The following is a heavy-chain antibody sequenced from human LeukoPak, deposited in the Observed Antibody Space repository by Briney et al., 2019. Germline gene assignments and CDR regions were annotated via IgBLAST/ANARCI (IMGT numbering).Heavy chain of an antibody. J-gene: IGHJ4*02. CDR1: GFTFSSYG. CDR2: SYDGSKQ. D-gene: IGHD1-14*01. V-gene: IGHV3-30*18. CDR3: AKGASGIGDFDY. Sequence: GGSLRLSCAASGFTFSSYGMHWVRQAPGRGLEWAAVSYDGSKQYYGDSVKGRFTISRDNSKNTLYLQMNSLRAEDTAVYYCAKGASGIGDFDYWGLGTLVTVSS.